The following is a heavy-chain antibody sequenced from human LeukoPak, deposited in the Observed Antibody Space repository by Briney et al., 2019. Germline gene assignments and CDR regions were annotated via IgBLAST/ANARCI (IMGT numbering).Heavy chain of an antibody. V-gene: IGHV4-4*07. D-gene: IGHD3-10*01. CDR3: ARNLWFGDRNWFDP. Sequence: SSETLSLTCTVSGGSISSYYWSWIRQPAGKGLEWIGRIYTSGSTNYNPSLKSRVTMSVDTSKNQFSLKLSSVTAADTAVYYCARNLWFGDRNWFDPWGQGTLVTVSS. CDR2: IYTSGST. J-gene: IGHJ5*02. CDR1: GGSISSYY.